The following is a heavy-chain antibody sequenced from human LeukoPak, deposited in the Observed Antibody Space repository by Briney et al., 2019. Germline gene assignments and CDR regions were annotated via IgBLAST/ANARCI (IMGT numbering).Heavy chain of an antibody. J-gene: IGHJ4*02. D-gene: IGHD1-26*01. CDR3: AGDKVGALGARSSFDF. V-gene: IGHV3-11*04. Sequence: RTGGSLRLSCAASAFTFSDFYMSWIRQAPGKGLEWVSYISSGGSTIYYADSVKGRFTISRDNAKNSVFLQMDSLRAEDTAVYYCAGDKVGALGARSSFDFWGQGTLVTVSS. CDR1: AFTFSDFY. CDR2: ISSGGSTI.